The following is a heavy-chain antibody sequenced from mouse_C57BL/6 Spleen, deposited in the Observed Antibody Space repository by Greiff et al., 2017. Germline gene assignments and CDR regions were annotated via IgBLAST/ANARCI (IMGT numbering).Heavy chain of an antibody. CDR2: INPNNGGT. CDR1: GYTFTDYY. V-gene: IGHV1-26*01. CDR3: ARAAGTGFDV. J-gene: IGHJ1*03. Sequence: DVQLQQSGPELVKPGASVKISCKASGYTFTDYYMNWVKQSHGKSLEWIGDINPNNGGTSYNQKFTGKATLTVYKSSSTAYMELRSLTSEDSAVYFCARAAGTGFDVWGTGTTVTVSS. D-gene: IGHD4-1*01.